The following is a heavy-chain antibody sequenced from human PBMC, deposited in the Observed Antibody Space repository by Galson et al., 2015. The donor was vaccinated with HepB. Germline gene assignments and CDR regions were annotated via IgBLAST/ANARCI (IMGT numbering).Heavy chain of an antibody. CDR2: IRDKAYGGTT. CDR3: TRVYGDYARDFDY. V-gene: IGHV3-49*03. D-gene: IGHD4-17*01. Sequence: SLRLSCAASGFTFGDYAMSWFRRAPGKGLEWVGFIRDKAYGGTTEYAASVKGRFTISRDDSKSIAYLQMNSLKTEDTAVYYCTRVYGDYARDFDYWGQGTLVTVSS. J-gene: IGHJ4*02. CDR1: GFTFGDYA.